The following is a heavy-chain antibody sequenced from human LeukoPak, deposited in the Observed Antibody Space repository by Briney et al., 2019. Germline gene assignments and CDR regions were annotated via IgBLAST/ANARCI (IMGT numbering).Heavy chain of an antibody. CDR2: IRHDETNE. V-gene: IGHV3-30*02. J-gene: IGHJ4*02. CDR3: ANYWDVWY. Sequence: PGGSLRLSCAASGFTFSTYGMHWVRQAPGKGLEWVAFIRHDETNEYYADSVKGRFTISRDNSRNTLYLQMNSLRAEDTAVYYCANYWDVWYWRQGTLDTVSS. CDR1: GFTFSTYG. D-gene: IGHD3-16*01.